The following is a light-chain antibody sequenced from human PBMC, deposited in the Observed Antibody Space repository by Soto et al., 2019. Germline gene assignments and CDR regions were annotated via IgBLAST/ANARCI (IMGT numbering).Light chain of an antibody. CDR1: SSDVGAYNY. V-gene: IGLV2-14*01. Sequence: SALTQPASVSGPPGRSITISCTGTSSDVGAYNYVSWYQHHPGKAPRLVIYDVTNRPSGISDRFSGSKSGNTASLTISGLLAEDEADYYCTSYTSTSTYVFGTGTKV. J-gene: IGLJ1*01. CDR3: TSYTSTSTYV. CDR2: DVT.